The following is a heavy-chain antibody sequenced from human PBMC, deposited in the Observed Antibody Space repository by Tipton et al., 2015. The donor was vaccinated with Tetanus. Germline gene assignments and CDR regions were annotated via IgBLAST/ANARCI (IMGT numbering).Heavy chain of an antibody. CDR2: VSYSGRT. Sequence: TLSLTCIVSGDSLKNSDYYGAWVRQSPGKGLEWIGSVSYSGRTYYNPSLKSRVTMSVDTSKKDFSVRLTSVTAADTAVYFCARNVYTVTNDAFDIWGHGTLVNVSS. CDR1: GDSLKNSDYY. CDR3: ARNVYTVTNDAFDI. V-gene: IGHV4-39*02. D-gene: IGHD4-11*01. J-gene: IGHJ3*02.